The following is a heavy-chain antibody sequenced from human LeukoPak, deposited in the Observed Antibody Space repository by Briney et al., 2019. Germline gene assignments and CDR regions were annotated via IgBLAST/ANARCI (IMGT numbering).Heavy chain of an antibody. CDR2: ISAYNGNT. J-gene: IGHJ4*02. CDR3: ARDSYNWNYVSNYVAYNYFDY. CDR1: GYTFTSYG. D-gene: IGHD1-7*01. Sequence: ASVKVSCKASGYTFTSYGISWVRQAPGQGLEWMGWISAYNGNTNYAQKLQGRVTITTDTSTSTAYMELRSLRSDDTAVYYCARDSYNWNYVSNYVAYNYFDYWGQGTLVTVSS. V-gene: IGHV1-18*01.